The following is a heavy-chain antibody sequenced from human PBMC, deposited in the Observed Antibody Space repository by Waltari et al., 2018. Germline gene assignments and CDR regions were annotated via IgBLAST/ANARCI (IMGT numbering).Heavy chain of an antibody. CDR1: GDSLNIYY. J-gene: IGHJ5*02. V-gene: IGHV4-4*07. CDR3: ARGPAGETNNWLRP. CDR2: VFSTGST. D-gene: IGHD1-20*01. Sequence: QIHLQESGPGVVKPSETLSLTCNVSGDSLNIYYWSWIRQPAGKELEWIGRVFSTGSTNYNPSLKSRVTMSIDKSKSQVSLRLKSVTAADTAIYYCARGPAGETNNWLRPWGPGTRVTVSS.